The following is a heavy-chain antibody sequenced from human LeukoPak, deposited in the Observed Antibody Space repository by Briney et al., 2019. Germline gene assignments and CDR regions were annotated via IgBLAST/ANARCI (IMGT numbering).Heavy chain of an antibody. Sequence: ASVKVSCKASGYTFTSYGISWVRQAPGQGLEWMGWISAYNGNTNYAQKLQGRVTMTRDTSTSTVYMELSSLRSEDTAVYYCARGPLYYYDSSGYLDYWGQGTLVTVSS. CDR1: GYTFTSYG. V-gene: IGHV1-18*01. CDR3: ARGPLYYYDSSGYLDY. J-gene: IGHJ4*02. D-gene: IGHD3-22*01. CDR2: ISAYNGNT.